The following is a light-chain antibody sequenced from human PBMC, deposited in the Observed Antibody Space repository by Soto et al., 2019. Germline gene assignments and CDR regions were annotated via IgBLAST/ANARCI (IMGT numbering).Light chain of an antibody. V-gene: IGKV1-39*01. Sequence: DIQMTQSPSSLSASVGDRLTITCRASQSIRTYLNWYQQKPGKAPTLLIYAASILQSGVPSRFSGSGSGTDFTLTIISLQPEDFATYHCQQSYSAPQTFGQGTKVEIK. CDR2: AAS. CDR1: QSIRTY. J-gene: IGKJ1*01. CDR3: QQSYSAPQT.